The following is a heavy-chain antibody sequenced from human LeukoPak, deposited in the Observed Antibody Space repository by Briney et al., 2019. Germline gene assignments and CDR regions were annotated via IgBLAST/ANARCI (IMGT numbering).Heavy chain of an antibody. J-gene: IGHJ4*02. CDR2: ISGSAGTT. D-gene: IGHD3-10*01. Sequence: GGSLRLSCAASGFTFSSSSMSWVRQAPGKGLEWVSVISGSAGTTSYADSVKGRFTISRDNSKNTLYLQMNSLSAEDTAVYYCASHRKDGSGSYFDYWGQGTLVTVSS. CDR3: ASHRKDGSGSYFDY. V-gene: IGHV3-23*01. CDR1: GFTFSSSS.